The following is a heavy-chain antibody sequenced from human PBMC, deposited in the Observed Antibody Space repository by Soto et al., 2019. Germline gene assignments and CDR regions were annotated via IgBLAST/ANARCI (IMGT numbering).Heavy chain of an antibody. Sequence: GESLKISCAASGFSFSGYSMNWVRQAPGKGLEWVSYISGSTGTIYYADSMKGRFTISRDNAKHSLFLQMNTLRVEDTAVYYCARGWDSSSPSHMDVWGTGTTVTVSS. CDR1: GFSFSGYS. CDR2: ISGSTGTI. CDR3: ARGWDSSSPSHMDV. D-gene: IGHD6-6*01. J-gene: IGHJ6*03. V-gene: IGHV3-48*01.